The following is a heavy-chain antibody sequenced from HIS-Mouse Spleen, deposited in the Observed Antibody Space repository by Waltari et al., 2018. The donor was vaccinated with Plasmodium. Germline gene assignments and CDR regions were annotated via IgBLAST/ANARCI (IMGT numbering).Heavy chain of an antibody. CDR1: GYTFTAYY. Sequence: QVQLVQSGAEVKKPGASVKVSCKASGYTFTAYYMHVVRQAPGKGLEWMGWINPNSGGTNYAQKFQGRVTMTRDTSISTAYMELSRLRSDDTAVYYCARVLGYKAAAGTFVEYFQHWGQGTLVTVSS. D-gene: IGHD6-13*01. CDR3: ARVLGYKAAAGTFVEYFQH. J-gene: IGHJ1*01. V-gene: IGHV1-2*02. CDR2: INPNSGGT.